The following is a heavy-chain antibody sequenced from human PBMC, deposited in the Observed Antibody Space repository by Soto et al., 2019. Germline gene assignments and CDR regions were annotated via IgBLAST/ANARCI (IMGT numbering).Heavy chain of an antibody. CDR2: IYYSGST. Sequence: PSETLSLTCTVSGGSISSGDNYWGWIRQPPGKGLEWIGYIYYSGSTYYNPSLKSRVTISVDTSKNQFSLKLSSVTAADTAVYYCARVHCSGGSCYQDYWGQGTLVTVSS. V-gene: IGHV4-30-4*01. D-gene: IGHD2-15*01. J-gene: IGHJ4*02. CDR1: GGSISSGDNY. CDR3: ARVHCSGGSCYQDY.